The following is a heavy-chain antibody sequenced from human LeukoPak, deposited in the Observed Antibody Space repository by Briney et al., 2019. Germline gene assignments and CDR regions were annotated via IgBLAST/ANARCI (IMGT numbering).Heavy chain of an antibody. CDR3: ARGLYYYDSSGPHFDY. CDR2: IYHSGST. D-gene: IGHD3-22*01. CDR1: GYSISSGYY. Sequence: SETLSLTCTVSGYSISSGYYWGWIRQPPGKGLEWIGSIYHSGSTYYNPSLKSRVTISVDTSKNQFSLKLSSVTAADTAVYYCARGLYYYDSSGPHFDYWGQGTLVTVSS. V-gene: IGHV4-38-2*02. J-gene: IGHJ4*02.